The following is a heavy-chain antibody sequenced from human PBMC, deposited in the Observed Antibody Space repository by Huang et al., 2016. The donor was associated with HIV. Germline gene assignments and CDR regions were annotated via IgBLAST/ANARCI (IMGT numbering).Heavy chain of an antibody. Sequence: EVQLVESGGGLVQPGGSLRLSCAASGFTFSAYWMSWVREGPGKGLEWVANIRQDEREKYYVDSVKGRFTISRDNAKNSLYLQMNSLRAEDTAVYYCATGLGSFDYWGQGSLVTVSS. J-gene: IGHJ4*02. CDR3: ATGLGSFDY. CDR1: GFTFSAYW. D-gene: IGHD7-27*01. V-gene: IGHV3-7*01. CDR2: IRQDEREK.